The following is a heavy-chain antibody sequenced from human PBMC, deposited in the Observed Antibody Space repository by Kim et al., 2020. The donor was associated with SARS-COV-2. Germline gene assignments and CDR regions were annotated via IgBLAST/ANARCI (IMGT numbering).Heavy chain of an antibody. J-gene: IGHJ5*02. Sequence: SETLSLTCTVSGGSISSGGYYWSWIRQHPGKGLEWIGYIYYSGSTYYNPSLKSRVTISVDTSKNQFSLKLSSVTAADTAVYYCARRVTRIAAAGTFKLWFDPWGQGTLVTVSS. CDR1: GGSISSGGYY. V-gene: IGHV4-31*03. D-gene: IGHD6-13*01. CDR3: ARRVTRIAAAGTFKLWFDP. CDR2: IYYSGST.